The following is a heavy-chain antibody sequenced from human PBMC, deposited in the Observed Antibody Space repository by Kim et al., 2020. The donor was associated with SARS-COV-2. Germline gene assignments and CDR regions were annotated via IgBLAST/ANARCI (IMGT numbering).Heavy chain of an antibody. V-gene: IGHV3-74*01. D-gene: IGHD4-17*01. CDR2: MNSDGRTI. CDR3: ARDRSTGTTADPNY. CDR1: GFTFSSYW. J-gene: IGHJ4*02. Sequence: GGSLRLSCAASGFTFSSYWMHWVRQAPGKGLVWVSRMNSDGRTINYADSVKGRFTISRDNAKNTLYLQMNTLRAEDTAVYYCARDRSTGTTADPNYWGQGTLVTVSS.